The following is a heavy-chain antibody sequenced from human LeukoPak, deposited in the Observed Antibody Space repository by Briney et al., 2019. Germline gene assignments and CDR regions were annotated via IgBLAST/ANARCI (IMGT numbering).Heavy chain of an antibody. CDR2: ITSDGRTT. CDR1: GFTFSSTW. V-gene: IGHV3-74*01. CDR3: ARDRYYVPDY. D-gene: IGHD3-10*02. J-gene: IGHJ4*02. Sequence: GGSLRLSCAASGFTFSSTWMHWFRQGAGKGLVWVSRITSDGRTTIDADSVKGRFTISRDNAKNTLYLQMNSLRAEDTAVYYCARDRYYVPDYWGQGTLVTVSS.